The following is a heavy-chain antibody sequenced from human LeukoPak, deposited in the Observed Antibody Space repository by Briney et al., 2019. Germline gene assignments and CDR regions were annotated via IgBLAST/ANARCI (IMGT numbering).Heavy chain of an antibody. CDR2: IYSGGST. CDR3: ARDSSSWRQDFDY. V-gene: IGHV3-66*02. Sequence: PGGSLRLSCAASGFIVSSNYMSWVRQAPGKGLEWVSVIYSGGSTYYADSVKGRFTISRDNSKNTLYLQMNSLRAEDTAVYYCARDSSSWRQDFDYWGQGTLVTVSS. CDR1: GFIVSSNY. D-gene: IGHD6-13*01. J-gene: IGHJ4*02.